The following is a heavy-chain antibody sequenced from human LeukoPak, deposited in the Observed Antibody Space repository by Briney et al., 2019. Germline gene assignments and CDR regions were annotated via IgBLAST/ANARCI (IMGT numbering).Heavy chain of an antibody. J-gene: IGHJ4*02. CDR2: IWYDGSNK. CDR3: ARDENYFDY. Sequence: GGSLRLSCAASGFTFSSYGMHRVRQAPGKGLEWVAVIWYDGSNKYYADSVKGPFTISRDNSKNTLYLQMNSLRAEDTAVYYCARDENYFDYWGQGTLVTVSS. V-gene: IGHV3-33*01. CDR1: GFTFSSYG.